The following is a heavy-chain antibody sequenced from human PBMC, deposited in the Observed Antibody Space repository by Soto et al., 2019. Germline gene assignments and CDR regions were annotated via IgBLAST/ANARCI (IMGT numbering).Heavy chain of an antibody. CDR1: GGSISSYY. D-gene: IGHD4-17*01. CDR3: ARVKAYGDYEIAFDI. J-gene: IGHJ3*02. Sequence: SETLSLTCTVSGGSISSYYWSWIRQPPGKGLEWIGYIYYSGSTNYNPSLKSRVTISVDTSKNPFSLKLSSVTAADTAVYYCARVKAYGDYEIAFDIWGQGTMVTVSS. V-gene: IGHV4-59*01. CDR2: IYYSGST.